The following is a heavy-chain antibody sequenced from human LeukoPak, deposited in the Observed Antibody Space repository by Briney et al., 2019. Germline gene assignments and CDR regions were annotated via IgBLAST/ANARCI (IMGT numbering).Heavy chain of an antibody. D-gene: IGHD1-14*01. V-gene: IGHV4-39*01. Sequence: KPSETLSLTYTVSGGSISSSSYYWGWIRQPPGKGLEWIGSIYYSGSTYYNPSLKSRVTISVDTSKTQFSRKLSSVTASDTAVYYCARTWKPVPFDYWGEGTLVTVSS. J-gene: IGHJ4*02. CDR3: ARTWKPVPFDY. CDR1: GGSISSSSYY. CDR2: IYYSGST.